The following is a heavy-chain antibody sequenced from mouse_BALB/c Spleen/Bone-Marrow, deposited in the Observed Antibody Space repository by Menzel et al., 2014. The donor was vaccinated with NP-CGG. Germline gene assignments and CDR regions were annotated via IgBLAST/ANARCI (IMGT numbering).Heavy chain of an antibody. J-gene: IGHJ2*01. V-gene: IGHV4-1*02. CDR3: ARLGYYGYFVD. D-gene: IGHD2-3*01. CDR1: GFDFRRFW. CDR2: INPESSTI. Sequence: EVQLQQSGGGLVQPGGSLKLSCAASGFDFRRFWMSWVRQAPGKGLEWIGEINPESSTIDYTPSLKDKFIISRDNAKNTLYLQMSKVRSEDTALYYCARLGYYGYFVDWGQGTTLTASS.